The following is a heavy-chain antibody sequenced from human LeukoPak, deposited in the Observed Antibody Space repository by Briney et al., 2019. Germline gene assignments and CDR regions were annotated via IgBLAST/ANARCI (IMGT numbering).Heavy chain of an antibody. Sequence: GGSLRLSCAASGFTFSSYAMSWDRQAPGKGLEWVPAISGSGGSTYYADSVKGRFTISRDNAKNSLYLQMNSLRAEDTAVYYCARHRYYEPGGDAFDIWGQGTMVTVSS. CDR3: ARHRYYEPGGDAFDI. CDR2: ISGSGGST. J-gene: IGHJ3*02. D-gene: IGHD3-3*01. CDR1: GFTFSSYA. V-gene: IGHV3-23*01.